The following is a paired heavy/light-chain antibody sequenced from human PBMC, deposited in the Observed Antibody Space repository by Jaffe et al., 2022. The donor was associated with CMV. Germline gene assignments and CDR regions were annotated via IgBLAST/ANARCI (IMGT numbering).Light chain of an antibody. Sequence: EIVLTQSPGTLSLSPGERATLSCRASQSVTSSHLAWYQQKPGQAPRLLIYGASSRATGIPDRFSASGSGTDFTLTISRLEPEDFAVYYCQQGGSSPYTFGQGTKLEI. CDR2: GAS. J-gene: IGKJ2*01. CDR3: QQGGSSPYT. CDR1: QSVTSSH. V-gene: IGKV3-20*01.
Heavy chain of an antibody. CDR3: ARAAWVGEWGYYYGMDV. D-gene: IGHD3-10*01. J-gene: IGHJ6*02. CDR2: MTPNSGDT. CDR1: GYTFTNYD. V-gene: IGHV1-8*01. Sequence: QVQLVQSGAEVKKPGASVKVSCKASGYTFTNYDINWVRQVTGQGLEWMGWMTPNSGDTGYAQKFQGRVTMTRNTSMSTAYMEVTGLRSEDTAVYYCARAAWVGEWGYYYGMDVWGQGTTVTVSS.